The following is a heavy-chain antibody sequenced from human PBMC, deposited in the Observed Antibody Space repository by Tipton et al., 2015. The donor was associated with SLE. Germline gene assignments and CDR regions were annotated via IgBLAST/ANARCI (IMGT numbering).Heavy chain of an antibody. CDR3: ARERGDYGDYFDY. Sequence: SLRLSCAASGFTFSSYGMHWVRQAPGKGLEWVAVIWYDGSNKYYADSVKGRFTISRDNYKNTLYLQMNSLRAEDTAVYYCARERGDYGDYFDYWGQGTLVTVSS. J-gene: IGHJ4*02. CDR1: GFTFSSYG. D-gene: IGHD4-17*01. CDR2: IWYDGSNK. V-gene: IGHV3-33*01.